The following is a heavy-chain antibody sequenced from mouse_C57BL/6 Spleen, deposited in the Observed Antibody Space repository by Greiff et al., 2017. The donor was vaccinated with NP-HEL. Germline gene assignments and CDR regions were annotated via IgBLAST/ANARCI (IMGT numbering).Heavy chain of an antibody. CDR3: ARDSAWFAD. Sequence: EVKLQESGGGLVKPGGSLKLSCAASGFTFSDYGMHWVRQAPEKGLVWVAYISSGSSTIYYADTVKGRFTISRANAKNTLLLQIDSLRSENTAMYYCARDSAWFADWGQGTLVTVSA. D-gene: IGHD6-1*01. CDR2: ISSGSSTI. J-gene: IGHJ3*01. V-gene: IGHV5-17*01. CDR1: GFTFSDYG.